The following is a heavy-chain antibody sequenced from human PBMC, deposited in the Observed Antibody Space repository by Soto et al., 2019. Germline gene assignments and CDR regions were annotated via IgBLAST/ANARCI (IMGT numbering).Heavy chain of an antibody. CDR3: ASGLSGDKVDQ. J-gene: IGHJ4*02. D-gene: IGHD2-21*01. CDR1: GGSISDGAYY. V-gene: IGHV4-30-4*01. Sequence: QVQLQESGPGLVKPSQTLSLTCTVSGGSISDGAYYWSWIRQPPGKGLEWIGHIHDSGNTYNNPSLKSRLTISVDTSKNHFSLNLNSVTAADTAVYYCASGLSGDKVDQWGQGTLVTVSS. CDR2: IHDSGNT.